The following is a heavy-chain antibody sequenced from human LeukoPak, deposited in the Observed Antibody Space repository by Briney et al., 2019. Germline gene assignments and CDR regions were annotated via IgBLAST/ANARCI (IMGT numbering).Heavy chain of an antibody. J-gene: IGHJ4*01. D-gene: IGHD3-10*01. V-gene: IGHV1-2*02. CDR3: ARASSPLSSGRHFDY. CDR1: GYTFTGYY. Sequence: ASVKVSCKASGYTFTGYYMHWVRQAPGQGLEWMGWINPNSGGTNYAQKFQGRVTMTRDTSISTAYMELSRLRSDDTAVYYCARASSPLSSGRHFDYWGHGTLVTVSS. CDR2: INPNSGGT.